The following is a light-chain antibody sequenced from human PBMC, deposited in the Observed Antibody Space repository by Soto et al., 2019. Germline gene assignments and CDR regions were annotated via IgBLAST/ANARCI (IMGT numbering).Light chain of an antibody. CDR2: GAS. CDR1: QSVRGNY. V-gene: IGKV3-20*01. CDR3: KQYGISPPELT. J-gene: IGKJ3*01. Sequence: EIVLTQSPGTLSLSPGERATLSCGASQSVRGNYLAWYQQKPGQSPRLLIFGASHRATDIPDRFSGSGSGTNLTLTISRLEPADFAVYYCKQYGISPPELTFGPGTKVDIK.